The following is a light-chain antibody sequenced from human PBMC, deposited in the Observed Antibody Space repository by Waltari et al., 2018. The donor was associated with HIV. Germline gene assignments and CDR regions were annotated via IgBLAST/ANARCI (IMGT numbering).Light chain of an antibody. CDR2: SST. CDR1: TGPVNIGHY. J-gene: IGLJ2*01. V-gene: IGLV7-43*01. Sequence: QAVVTQEPSVPVYPGGPVTLNITSATGPVNIGHYPNWFQQTPGQAPRPLIYSSTRRHSLTPDRFSASLVDDKSALILSTVWPEDEAVYYCMLFFRSSYLFGGGTKVNVL. CDR3: MLFFRSSYL.